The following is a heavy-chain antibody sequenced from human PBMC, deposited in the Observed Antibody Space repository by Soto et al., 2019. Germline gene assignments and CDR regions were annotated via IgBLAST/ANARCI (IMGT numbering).Heavy chain of an antibody. J-gene: IGHJ6*02. Sequence: GXSVKVSCKASGYTFTSYDIHWVRQATGQGLEWMGWMNPNSGNTGYAQKFQGRVTMTRNTSISTAYMELSSLRSEDTAVYYCARGDPAGYSSGWDKDGMDVWGQGTTVTASS. CDR1: GYTFTSYD. V-gene: IGHV1-8*01. CDR2: MNPNSGNT. D-gene: IGHD6-19*01. CDR3: ARGDPAGYSSGWDKDGMDV.